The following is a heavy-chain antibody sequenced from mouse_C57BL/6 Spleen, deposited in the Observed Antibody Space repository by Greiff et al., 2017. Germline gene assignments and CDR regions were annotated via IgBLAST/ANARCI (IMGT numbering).Heavy chain of an antibody. Sequence: EVQLVESGGGLVKPGGSLKLSCAASGFTFSDYGMHWVRQAPEKGLEWVAYISSGSSTIYYADTVKGRFTISRDNAKNTLFLQMTSLRSEDTAMYDCARSYYYGSSPYFDYWGQGTTLTVSS. CDR2: ISSGSSTI. J-gene: IGHJ2*01. D-gene: IGHD1-1*01. V-gene: IGHV5-17*01. CDR1: GFTFSDYG. CDR3: ARSYYYGSSPYFDY.